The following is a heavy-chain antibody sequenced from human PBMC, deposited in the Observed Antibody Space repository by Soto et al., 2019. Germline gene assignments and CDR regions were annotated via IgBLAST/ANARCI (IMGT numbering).Heavy chain of an antibody. J-gene: IGHJ4*02. CDR2: RRKSDYT. CDR1: GFAFNNYG. CDR3: AREDSIIIPAVSEF. D-gene: IGHD2-2*01. V-gene: IGHV3-21*01. Sequence: PGGSLRLSCTVSGFAFNNYGINWVRQAPGKGLEWVSSRRKSDYTYYSDSVTGRFTISRDSGRNSVSLQMNTVRVEDTAVYYCAREDSIIIPAVSEFWGQGTLVTVSS.